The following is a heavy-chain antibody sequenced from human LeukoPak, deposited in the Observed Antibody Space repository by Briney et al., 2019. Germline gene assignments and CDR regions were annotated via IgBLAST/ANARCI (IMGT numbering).Heavy chain of an antibody. Sequence: GGSLRLSCAASGFLFDDYGMSWVRQAPGKGLEWVSGIKWNGGSTGYADSVKGRFTISRDNAKNSLYLQMNSLRAEDTALYYCARASIAVAATLYYFDYWGQGTLVTVSS. V-gene: IGHV3-20*04. J-gene: IGHJ4*02. CDR3: ARASIAVAATLYYFDY. D-gene: IGHD6-19*01. CDR1: GFLFDDYG. CDR2: IKWNGGST.